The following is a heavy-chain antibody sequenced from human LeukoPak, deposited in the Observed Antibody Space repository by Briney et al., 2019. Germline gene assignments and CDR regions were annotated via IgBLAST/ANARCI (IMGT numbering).Heavy chain of an antibody. V-gene: IGHV1-24*01. CDR1: GYTLTELS. J-gene: IGHJ5*02. Sequence: ASVKVSCKVSGYTLTELSMHWVRQAPGKGLEWMGGIDPEDGETIYAQKFQGRVTMTEDTSTDTAYMELSSLRSEDTAVYYCATDVIAAAGIEGWLDPWGQGTLVTVSS. D-gene: IGHD6-13*01. CDR2: IDPEDGET. CDR3: ATDVIAAAGIEGWLDP.